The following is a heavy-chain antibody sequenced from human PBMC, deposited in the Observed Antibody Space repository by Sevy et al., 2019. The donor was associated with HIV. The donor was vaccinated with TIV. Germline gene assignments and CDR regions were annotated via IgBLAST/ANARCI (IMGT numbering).Heavy chain of an antibody. J-gene: IGHJ3*02. Sequence: GGSLRLSCAASGFTFSSYGMHWVRQAPGKGLEWVAVIWYDGSNKYYADSVKGRFTISRDNSKNTLYLQMNSLRAEDTAVYYCARGPKRVDYYGSGSYYKDDAFDIWGQGTMVTVSS. CDR1: GFTFSSYG. CDR3: ARGPKRVDYYGSGSYYKDDAFDI. CDR2: IWYDGSNK. V-gene: IGHV3-33*01. D-gene: IGHD3-10*01.